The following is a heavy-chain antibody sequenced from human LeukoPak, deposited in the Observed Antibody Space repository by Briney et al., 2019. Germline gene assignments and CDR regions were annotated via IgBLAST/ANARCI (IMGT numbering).Heavy chain of an antibody. CDR3: ARSSSGWYNWFDP. Sequence: VASVKVSCKASGYTFTSYDINWVRQATGQGLEWMGWMNPNSGNTGYAQKFQGRVTITRNTSISTAYMELSSLRSEDTAVYYCARSSSGWYNWFDPWGQGTLVTVSS. CDR1: GYTFTSYD. J-gene: IGHJ5*02. D-gene: IGHD6-19*01. V-gene: IGHV1-8*02. CDR2: MNPNSGNT.